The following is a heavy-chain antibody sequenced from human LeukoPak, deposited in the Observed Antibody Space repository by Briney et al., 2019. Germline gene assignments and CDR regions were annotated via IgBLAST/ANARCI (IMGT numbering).Heavy chain of an antibody. D-gene: IGHD1-26*01. CDR3: ATLRGSTGEDAFDI. CDR2: INPSGGST. V-gene: IGHV1-46*01. J-gene: IGHJ3*02. Sequence: GASVKVSCKASGYTFTSYYVHWVRQAPGQGLEWMGIINPSGGSTSYAQKFQGRVTMTRDTSTSTVYMEPSSLRSEDTAVYYCATLRGSTGEDAFDIWGQGTMVTVSS. CDR1: GYTFTSYY.